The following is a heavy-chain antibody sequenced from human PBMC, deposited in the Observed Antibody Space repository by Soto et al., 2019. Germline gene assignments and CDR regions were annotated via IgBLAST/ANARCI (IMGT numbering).Heavy chain of an antibody. V-gene: IGHV3-53*01. CDR2: IYSGGST. J-gene: IGHJ6*02. Sequence: PGGSLRLSCAASGFTVSSNYMSWVRQAPGKRLEWVSVIYSGGSTYYADSVKGRFTISRDNSKNTLYLQMNSLRAEDTAVYYCARGLSIAARNYYYYYGMDVWGQGTTVTVSS. D-gene: IGHD6-6*01. CDR1: GFTVSSNY. CDR3: ARGLSIAARNYYYYYGMDV.